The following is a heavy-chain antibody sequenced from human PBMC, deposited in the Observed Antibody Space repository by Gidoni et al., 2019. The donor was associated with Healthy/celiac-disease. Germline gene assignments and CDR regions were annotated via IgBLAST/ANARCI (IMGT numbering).Heavy chain of an antibody. Sequence: YGDSVKGRFTISRDNAKNSLYLQMNSLRAEDTALYYCAKDISPYGSGSYYFDYWGQGTLVTVSS. D-gene: IGHD3-10*01. J-gene: IGHJ4*02. CDR3: AKDISPYGSGSYYFDY. V-gene: IGHV3-9*01.